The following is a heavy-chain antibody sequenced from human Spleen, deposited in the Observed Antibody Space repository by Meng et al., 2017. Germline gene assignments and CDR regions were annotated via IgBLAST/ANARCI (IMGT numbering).Heavy chain of an antibody. V-gene: IGHV3-30*01. CDR1: GFSFSSYA. D-gene: IGHD6-13*01. CDR2: ISYDGSNK. Sequence: GESLKISCAASGFSFSSYAMSWVRQAPGKGLEWVAVISYDGSNKYYADSVKGRFTISRDNSKNTLYLQMNSLRAEDTAVYYCASNTEAAAGNSVAFDIWGQGTLVTVSS. CDR3: ASNTEAAAGNSVAFDI. J-gene: IGHJ3*02.